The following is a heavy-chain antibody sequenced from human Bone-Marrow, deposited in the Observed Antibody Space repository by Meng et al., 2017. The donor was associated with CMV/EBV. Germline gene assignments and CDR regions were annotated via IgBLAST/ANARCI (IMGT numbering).Heavy chain of an antibody. CDR2: ISSSGSTI. CDR3: ARLRGYCSSTSCPVKYYYYGMDV. CDR1: GFTFSSYS. D-gene: IGHD2-2*01. Sequence: GESLKISCAASGFTFSSYSMNWVRQAPGKGLEWVSYISSSGSTIYYADSVKGRFTISRDNAKNSLYLQMNSLRAEDTAVYYCARLRGYCSSTSCPVKYYYYGMDVWGQGTTVTVSS. V-gene: IGHV3-48*04. J-gene: IGHJ6*02.